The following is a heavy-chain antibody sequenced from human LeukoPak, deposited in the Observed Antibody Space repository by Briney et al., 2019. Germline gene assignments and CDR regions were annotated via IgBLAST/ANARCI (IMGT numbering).Heavy chain of an antibody. CDR1: GGSFSDYF. D-gene: IGHD5-18*01. CDR2: INHSGST. V-gene: IGHV4-34*01. Sequence: PSETLPLTCAVYGGSFSDYFWSWIRQPPGKGLEWIGEINHSGSTNYNPSLKSRVIISVDTSKNQFSLNLSSVTAADTAVYYCARELKGRGYNYGGLYHYYMDVWGKGTTVTVSS. CDR3: ARELKGRGYNYGGLYHYYMDV. J-gene: IGHJ6*03.